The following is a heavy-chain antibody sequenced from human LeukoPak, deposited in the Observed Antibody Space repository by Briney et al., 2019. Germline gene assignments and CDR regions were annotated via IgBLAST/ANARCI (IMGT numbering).Heavy chain of an antibody. J-gene: IGHJ4*02. CDR1: GGSFTGYY. CDR3: ARAGYSSGWYFRRALDY. CDR2: INHSGST. D-gene: IGHD6-19*01. V-gene: IGHV4-34*01. Sequence: PSETLSLTCAVYGGSFTGYYWSWIRQPPGKGLEWIGEINHSGSTNYNPSLKSRVTISVDTSKNQFSLKLSSVTAADTAVYYCARAGYSSGWYFRRALDYWGQGTLVTVSS.